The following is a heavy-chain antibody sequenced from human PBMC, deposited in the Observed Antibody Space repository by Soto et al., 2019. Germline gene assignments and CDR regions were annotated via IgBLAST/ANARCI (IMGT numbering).Heavy chain of an antibody. CDR1: GFTFSSYS. Sequence: EVQLVESGGGLVQSGGSLRLSCAASGFTFSSYSMYWVRQAPGKGLEWVSYITSSSSTIYYADSVKGRFTSSRDNAKNSLYLHMNSLRDEDTAVYYCARGRGYCSGISCYIDYWGQGILVTVSS. CDR2: ITSSSSTI. D-gene: IGHD2-2*02. J-gene: IGHJ4*02. V-gene: IGHV3-48*02. CDR3: ARGRGYCSGISCYIDY.